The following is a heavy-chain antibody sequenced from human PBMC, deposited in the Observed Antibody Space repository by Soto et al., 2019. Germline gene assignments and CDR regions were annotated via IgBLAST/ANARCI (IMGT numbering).Heavy chain of an antibody. CDR2: INPSGGST. D-gene: IGHD2-15*01. Sequence: ASVKVSCKASGYTFTSYYMHWVRQAPGQGLEWMGIINPSGGSTSYAQKFQGRVTMTRDTSTSTVYMELSSLRSEDTAVYYCAIDPHCSGGSCYDYYYYYGMDVWGQGTTVTVSS. V-gene: IGHV1-46*01. CDR3: AIDPHCSGGSCYDYYYYYGMDV. CDR1: GYTFTSYY. J-gene: IGHJ6*02.